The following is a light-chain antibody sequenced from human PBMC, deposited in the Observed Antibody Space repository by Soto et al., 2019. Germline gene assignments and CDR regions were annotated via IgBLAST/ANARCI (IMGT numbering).Light chain of an antibody. Sequence: EIVLTQSPGSLSFAPGERATLSFRASQSVSNNYLAWYQQKPGQAPRLLIYDASNRATGIPARFSGSGSGTDFTLTISSLEPEDFAVYYCQQRSNWPPITFGQGTRLEIK. V-gene: IGKV3-11*01. J-gene: IGKJ5*01. CDR3: QQRSNWPPIT. CDR1: QSVSNNY. CDR2: DAS.